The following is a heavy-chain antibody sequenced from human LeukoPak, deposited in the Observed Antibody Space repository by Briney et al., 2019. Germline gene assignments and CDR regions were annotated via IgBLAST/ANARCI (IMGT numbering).Heavy chain of an antibody. V-gene: IGHV4-4*02. CDR2: VNLQGGT. J-gene: IGHJ4*02. Sequence: PSGTLSLTCDVSGGSITQTNYWTWVRQPPGKGLEWIGEVNLQGGTNYNPSLLRRVAISVDTSANHVSLQMTSVTAADTAVYYCARSHPQGDYGKFFDYWGQGTLVTVSS. D-gene: IGHD4-17*01. CDR1: GGSITQTNY. CDR3: ARSHPQGDYGKFFDY.